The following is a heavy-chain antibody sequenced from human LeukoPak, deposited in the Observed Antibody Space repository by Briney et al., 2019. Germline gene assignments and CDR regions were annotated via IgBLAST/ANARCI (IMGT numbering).Heavy chain of an antibody. D-gene: IGHD2-8*01. CDR2: VNRDGSET. CDR1: GFTLSNHW. CDR3: VRNNAMDV. J-gene: IGHJ6*02. Sequence: GGSLRLSCAASGFTLSNHWMTWVRQVPGRGPEWVANVNRDGSETYYLDSVKGRFTISRDNAKNSLYLQMNSLSAEDTALYYCVRNNAMDVWGQGTTVIVSS. V-gene: IGHV3-7*03.